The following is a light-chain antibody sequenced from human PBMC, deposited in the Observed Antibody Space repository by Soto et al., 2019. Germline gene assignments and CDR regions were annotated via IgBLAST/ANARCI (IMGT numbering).Light chain of an antibody. J-gene: IGKJ1*01. CDR3: QQYYSYPRA. V-gene: IGKV1-8*01. CDR2: AAS. CDR1: QGISSY. Sequence: AIRMTQSPSSLAASTGXRVTITCRASQGISSYLAWYQQKPGKAPKLLIYAASTLQSGVPSRFSGSGSGTDFTLTISCLQSEDFATYYCQQYYSYPRAFDQGTKVDIK.